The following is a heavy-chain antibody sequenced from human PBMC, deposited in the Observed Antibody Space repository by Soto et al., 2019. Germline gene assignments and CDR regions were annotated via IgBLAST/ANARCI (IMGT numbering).Heavy chain of an antibody. D-gene: IGHD2-2*03. Sequence: EVQLLESGGGLVQPGGSLRLSCAASGFTFNSYAMSWVRQAPGKGLEWVSVISGSAGSTYYADSVRGRLTISRDNSMNTLYLQMSSLRAEDTAVYYCATGRVDIVVEPAAMPSSVPFDFWGQGTLVIVSS. V-gene: IGHV3-23*01. CDR2: ISGSAGST. CDR3: ATGRVDIVVEPAAMPSSVPFDF. J-gene: IGHJ4*02. CDR1: GFTFNSYA.